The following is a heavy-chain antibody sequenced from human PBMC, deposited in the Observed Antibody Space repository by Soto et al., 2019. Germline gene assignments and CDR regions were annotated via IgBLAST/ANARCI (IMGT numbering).Heavy chain of an antibody. CDR1: GDSVSSNTAA. D-gene: IGHD6-19*01. CDR2: TYYRSNWRH. V-gene: IGHV6-1*01. Sequence: SQTLSLTCAISGDSVSSNTAAWNWIRSAPSRGLECLGRTYYRSNWRHDYAVSVKSRITVNPDTSKNHFSLQLNSVTPDDTAVYYCARGVAGSGFDLWGQGTLVTVS. J-gene: IGHJ4*02. CDR3: ARGVAGSGFDL.